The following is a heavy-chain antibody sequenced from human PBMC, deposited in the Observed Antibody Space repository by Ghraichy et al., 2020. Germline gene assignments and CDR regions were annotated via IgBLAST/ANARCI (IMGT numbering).Heavy chain of an antibody. CDR1: GFTFSSYG. CDR2: IWYDGSNK. V-gene: IGHV3-33*01. Sequence: GGSLRLSCAASGFTFSSYGMHWVRQAPGKGLEWVAVIWYDGSNKYYADSVKGRFTISRDNSKNTLYLQMNSLRAEDTAVYYCAREMNYDYVWGSYRYSSFDYWGQGTLVTVSS. CDR3: AREMNYDYVWGSYRYSSFDY. D-gene: IGHD3-16*02. J-gene: IGHJ4*02.